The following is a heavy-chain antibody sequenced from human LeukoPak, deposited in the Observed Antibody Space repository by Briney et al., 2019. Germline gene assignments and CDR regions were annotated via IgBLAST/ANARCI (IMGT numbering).Heavy chain of an antibody. V-gene: IGHV1-18*01. Sequence: GASVKVSCKASGYTFTSYGISWVRQAPGQGLEWMGWISAYNGNTNYAQKLQGRVTMTTDTSTSTAYMELRSLRSDDTAVYYCAREVPMDGYSYGYTNNWFDPWGQGTLVTVSS. CDR1: GYTFTSYG. J-gene: IGHJ5*02. D-gene: IGHD5-18*01. CDR2: ISAYNGNT. CDR3: AREVPMDGYSYGYTNNWFDP.